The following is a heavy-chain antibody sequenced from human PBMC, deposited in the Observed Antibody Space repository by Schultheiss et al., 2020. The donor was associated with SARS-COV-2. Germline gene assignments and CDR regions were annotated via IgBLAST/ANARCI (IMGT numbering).Heavy chain of an antibody. CDR3: ARKLDIVVVPAAMAEFDY. Sequence: SETLSLTCTVSGGSISSYYWSWIRQPPGKGLEWIGYIYYSGSTNYNPSLKSRVTISVDTSKNQFSLKLSSVTAADTAVYYCARKLDIVVVPAAMAEFDYWGQGTLVTVSS. CDR1: GGSISSYY. J-gene: IGHJ4*02. D-gene: IGHD2-2*01. CDR2: IYYSGST. V-gene: IGHV4-59*08.